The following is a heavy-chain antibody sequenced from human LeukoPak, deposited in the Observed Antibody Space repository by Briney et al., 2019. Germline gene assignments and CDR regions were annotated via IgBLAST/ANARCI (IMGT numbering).Heavy chain of an antibody. Sequence: PGGSLRLSCAASGFTFSSYGMHWVRQAPGKGLEWVAVIWYDGSNKYYADSVKGRFTISRDNSKNTLSLQMNSLRAEATAVYYCARDADYYGSGSYPAYWGQGTLVTVSS. CDR1: GFTFSSYG. D-gene: IGHD3-10*01. V-gene: IGHV3-33*01. CDR2: IWYDGSNK. CDR3: ARDADYYGSGSYPAY. J-gene: IGHJ4*02.